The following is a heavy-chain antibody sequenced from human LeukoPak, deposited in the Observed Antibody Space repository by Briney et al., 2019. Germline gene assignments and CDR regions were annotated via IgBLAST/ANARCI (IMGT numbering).Heavy chain of an antibody. CDR2: IYSGGST. CDR1: GFTFRSCE. J-gene: IGHJ5*02. CDR3: ARGGHYNWFDP. Sequence: GGSLRLSCAASGFTFRSCEMNWVRQAPGKGLEWVSVIYSGGSTYYADSVKGRFTISRDDSKNTLYLQMNSLRAEDTAVYYCARGGHYNWFDPWGQGTLVTVSS. V-gene: IGHV3-53*01.